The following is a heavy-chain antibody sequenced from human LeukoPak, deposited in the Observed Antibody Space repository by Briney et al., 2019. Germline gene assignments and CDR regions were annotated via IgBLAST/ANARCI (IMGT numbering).Heavy chain of an antibody. CDR2: ISYDGSNQ. Sequence: GGSLRLSCAASGFTFSTYGMHWVRQAPGKGLEWVAVISYDGSNQYYADSVRGRFTISRDNSKNMLYLQMNSLRVEDTAVYYCAKGHADSSGYYYFDSWGQGTLVTVSS. J-gene: IGHJ4*02. CDR1: GFTFSTYG. D-gene: IGHD3-22*01. CDR3: AKGHADSSGYYYFDS. V-gene: IGHV3-30*18.